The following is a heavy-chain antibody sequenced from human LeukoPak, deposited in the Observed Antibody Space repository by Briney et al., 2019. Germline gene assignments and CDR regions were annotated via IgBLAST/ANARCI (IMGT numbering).Heavy chain of an antibody. V-gene: IGHV3-48*02. CDR3: ARKPNYYRSYNYGLDV. CDR1: GFTFSSYG. CDR2: IGSRTTTT. J-gene: IGHJ6*02. Sequence: PGGSLRLSCVASGFTFSSYGMNWVRQAPGKGLEWVSHIGSRTTTTYYADSVKGRFTITRDNAKNSLYLQVNSLRDEDTAVYYCARKPNYYRSYNYGLDVWGQGTTVTVSS. D-gene: IGHD3-22*01.